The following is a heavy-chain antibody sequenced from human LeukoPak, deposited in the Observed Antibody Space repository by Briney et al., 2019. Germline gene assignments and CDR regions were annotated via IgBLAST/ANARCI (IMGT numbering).Heavy chain of an antibody. D-gene: IGHD2-2*01. J-gene: IGHJ4*02. V-gene: IGHV3-21*01. Sequence: GGSLRLSCAASGFTFSSYSMNWVRQAPGKGLEWVSSISSSSSYIYYADSVKGRFTISRDNAKNSLYLQMNSLRAEDTAVYYCARGRVPAAPRVNFDYWGQGTLVTVSS. CDR2: ISSSSSYI. CDR1: GFTFSSYS. CDR3: ARGRVPAAPRVNFDY.